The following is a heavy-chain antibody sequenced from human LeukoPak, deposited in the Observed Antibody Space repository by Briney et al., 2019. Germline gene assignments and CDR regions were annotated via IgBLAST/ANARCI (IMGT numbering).Heavy chain of an antibody. CDR1: GFTFSSHW. CDR3: ARDSERSSSFAFDI. CDR2: INLDGSEK. V-gene: IGHV3-7*01. D-gene: IGHD2-2*01. J-gene: IGHJ3*02. Sequence: GGSLRLSCTASGFTFSSHWMSWVRQAPGKGLEWVANINLDGSEKCYVDSLMGRFAVSRDNAKNSLYLQINSLRAEDTAVYFCARDSERSSSFAFDIWGQGTMVTVSS.